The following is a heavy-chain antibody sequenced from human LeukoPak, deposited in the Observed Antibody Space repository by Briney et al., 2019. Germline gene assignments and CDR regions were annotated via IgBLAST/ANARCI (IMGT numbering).Heavy chain of an antibody. J-gene: IGHJ3*02. CDR1: GFTFSTYG. V-gene: IGHV3-33*01. CDR3: ASAVGPFDI. CDR2: IWYDGSNK. Sequence: GGSLRLSCAASGFTFSTYGMHWVRQAPGKGLEWVAVIWYDGSNKYYADSVNGRFTISRDNSKNTLSLQLNSLRAEDTAVYYCASAVGPFDIWGQGTMVTVSS. D-gene: IGHD6-19*01.